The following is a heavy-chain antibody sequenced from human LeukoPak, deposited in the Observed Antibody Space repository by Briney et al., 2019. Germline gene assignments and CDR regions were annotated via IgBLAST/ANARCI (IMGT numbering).Heavy chain of an antibody. J-gene: IGHJ4*02. Sequence: ASVKVSCKASGYTFTGYYIHWVRHAPGQGLEWMGWISPNGGGTNYAQQFQGRVTMTRDTSISTAYMELSSLRSDDTAVYFCVRVIPSDFWGQGTLVTVSS. CDR1: GYTFTGYY. CDR3: VRVIPSDF. CDR2: ISPNGGGT. V-gene: IGHV1-2*02. D-gene: IGHD2-21*01.